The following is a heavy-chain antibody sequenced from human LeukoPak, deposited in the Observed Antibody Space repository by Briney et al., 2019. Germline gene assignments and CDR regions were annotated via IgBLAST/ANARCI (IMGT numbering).Heavy chain of an antibody. J-gene: IGHJ3*02. Sequence: SETLSLTCAVSGGSISSTNWWSCVRQPPGKGLEWIGEINHSGSTNYNPSLKSRVTLSVDKSNNLFSLKLSSVTAADTAVYYCARVRDRHIVVVTASGAFDIWGQGTMVTVSS. CDR1: GGSISSTNW. D-gene: IGHD2-21*02. V-gene: IGHV4-4*02. CDR2: INHSGST. CDR3: ARVRDRHIVVVTASGAFDI.